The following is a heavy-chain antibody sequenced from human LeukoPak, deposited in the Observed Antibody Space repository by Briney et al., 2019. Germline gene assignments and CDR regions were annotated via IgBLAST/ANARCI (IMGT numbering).Heavy chain of an antibody. CDR2: IYYSGST. V-gene: IGHV4-59*01. Sequence: PSETLSLTCTVSGGSISSYYWSWIRQPPGKGLEWIGYIYYSGSTNYNPSLKSRVTISVDTSKNQFSLKLSSVTAAGTAVYYCARDNGLYFGYWGQGTLVTVSS. J-gene: IGHJ4*02. CDR1: GGSISSYY. CDR3: ARDNGLYFGY.